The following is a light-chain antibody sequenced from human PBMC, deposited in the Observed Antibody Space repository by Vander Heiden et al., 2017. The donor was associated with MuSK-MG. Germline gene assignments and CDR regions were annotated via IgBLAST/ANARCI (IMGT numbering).Light chain of an antibody. CDR3: QVWDSSSDHPGV. V-gene: IGLV3-21*02. J-gene: IGLJ1*01. CDR2: DDS. CDR1: NIGSKS. Sequence: SYVLTQPPSVSGAPGQTARITCGGNNIGSKSVHWYQQKQRQAPVLVVYDDSDRPSGIPERFSGSNSGNTATLTISRVEAGDEADYYCQVWDSSSDHPGVFGTGTKVTVL.